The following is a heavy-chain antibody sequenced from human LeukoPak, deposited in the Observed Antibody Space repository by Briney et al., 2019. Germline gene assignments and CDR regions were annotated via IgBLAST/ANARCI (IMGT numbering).Heavy chain of an antibody. J-gene: IGHJ3*02. D-gene: IGHD1-26*01. Sequence: GGSLRLSCAATGFTFSTYAMSWVRQAPGKGLEWVSYINSRSSTIYYADSVRGRFTISRDNAKNSLYLQMNSLKAEDTAIYYCAREVGTPQAFDIWGQGTMVTVSS. V-gene: IGHV3-48*01. CDR2: INSRSSTI. CDR1: GFTFSTYA. CDR3: AREVGTPQAFDI.